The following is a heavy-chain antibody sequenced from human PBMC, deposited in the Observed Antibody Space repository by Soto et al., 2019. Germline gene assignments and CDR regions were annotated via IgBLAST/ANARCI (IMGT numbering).Heavy chain of an antibody. V-gene: IGHV3-11*05. Sequence: QVQLVESGGGLVKPGGSLRLSCAASGFTFSDYYMSWIRQAPGKVLAWVSYISSSRSYTNYADSVKARVTISRDNAKNSLYMQMNSLRAEDTAVDYCARESKVVVAARSCDPWGQGTLVTVSS. CDR3: ARESKVVVAARSCDP. D-gene: IGHD2-15*01. J-gene: IGHJ5*02. CDR2: ISSSRSYT. CDR1: GFTFSDYY.